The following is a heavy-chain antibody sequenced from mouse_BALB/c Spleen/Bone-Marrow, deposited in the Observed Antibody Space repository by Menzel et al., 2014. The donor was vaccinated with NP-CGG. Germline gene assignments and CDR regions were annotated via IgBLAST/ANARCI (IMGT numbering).Heavy chain of an antibody. D-gene: IGHD2-1*01. CDR3: AREDYGKGFAY. J-gene: IGHJ3*01. V-gene: IGHV1S135*01. CDR1: GYAFTSYN. CDR2: IDPYNGGT. Sequence: VQLKQSGPELVKPGASVKVSCKASGYAFTSYNMYWAKQSHGKSLEWIGHIDPYNGGTSYNQKFKGKATLTVDKSSSPAYMHLNSLTSEDSAVYYCAREDYGKGFAYWGQGTLVTVSA.